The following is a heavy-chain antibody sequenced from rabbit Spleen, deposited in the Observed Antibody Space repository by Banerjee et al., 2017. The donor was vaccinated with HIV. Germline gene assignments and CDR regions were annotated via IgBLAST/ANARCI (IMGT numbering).Heavy chain of an antibody. J-gene: IGHJ6*01. Sequence: QEQLTETGGGLVQPGGSLTLTCTVSGFSFSSNWICWVRQAPGKGLEWIACINTATTKPVYASWAKGRFTISRTSSTTVTLQMTSLTAADTATHFCARDLVGVIGWNFYLWGPGTLVTVS. CDR2: INTATTKP. CDR1: GFSFSSNW. D-gene: IGHD1-1*01. CDR3: ARDLVGVIGWNFYL. V-gene: IGHV1S45*01.